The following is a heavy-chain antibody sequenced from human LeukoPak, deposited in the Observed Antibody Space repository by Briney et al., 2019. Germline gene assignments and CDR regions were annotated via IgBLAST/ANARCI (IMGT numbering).Heavy chain of an antibody. Sequence: ASVKVSCKASGYTFTGYYMHWVRQAPGQGLEWMGWISPNSGGTNYAQKFQGRVTMTRDTSISTAYMELSRLRSDDTAVYYCARGYDYVWGSYRYTAFDYWGQGTLVTVSS. V-gene: IGHV1-2*02. CDR3: ARGYDYVWGSYRYTAFDY. CDR1: GYTFTGYY. D-gene: IGHD3-16*02. CDR2: ISPNSGGT. J-gene: IGHJ4*02.